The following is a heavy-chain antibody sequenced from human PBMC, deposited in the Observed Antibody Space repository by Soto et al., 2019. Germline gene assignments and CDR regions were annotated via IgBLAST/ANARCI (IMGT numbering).Heavy chain of an antibody. Sequence: SETLSLTCTVSGGSISSGDYYWSWIRQPPGKGLEWIGYIYYSGSTYYNPSLKSRVTISVDTSKNQFSLKLSSVTAADTAVYYCAREATGWFLDYGMAVWGQGTTVTVSS. V-gene: IGHV4-30-4*01. CDR1: GGSISSGDYY. D-gene: IGHD3-3*01. CDR3: AREATGWFLDYGMAV. CDR2: IYYSGST. J-gene: IGHJ6*02.